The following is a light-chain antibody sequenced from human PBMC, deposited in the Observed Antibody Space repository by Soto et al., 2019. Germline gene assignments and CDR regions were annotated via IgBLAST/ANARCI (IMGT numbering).Light chain of an antibody. J-gene: IGKJ1*01. CDR2: SAS. Sequence: EIVMTQSPATLSVSPGERATLSCRASQSVSSNLAWYQQRPGQAPRLLMYSASTRATGIPARFSGSGSGTEFTLTISSLQSEDFAIYYCHQYNNWPLWTFGQGTKVEIK. CDR3: HQYNNWPLWT. V-gene: IGKV3-15*01. CDR1: QSVSSN.